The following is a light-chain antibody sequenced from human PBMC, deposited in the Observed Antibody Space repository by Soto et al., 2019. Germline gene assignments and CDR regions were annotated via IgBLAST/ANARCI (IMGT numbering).Light chain of an antibody. Sequence: DIVMTQSPDSLAVSLGERATINCKSSQSVLHSPTNNNYLAWYQKKPGQPPKLLIYWASTRESGVPDRFSGSGSGTDFTLTLNSLQAEDAAVYYCHQYYSIPRTFGKGTKVEIK. CDR2: WAS. CDR1: QSVLHSPTNNNY. CDR3: HQYYSIPRT. V-gene: IGKV4-1*01. J-gene: IGKJ1*01.